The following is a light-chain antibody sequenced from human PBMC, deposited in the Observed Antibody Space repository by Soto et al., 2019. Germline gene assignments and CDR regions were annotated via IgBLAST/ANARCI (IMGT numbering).Light chain of an antibody. V-gene: IGKV3-20*01. Sequence: IVLTQSPATLSLSPGERVTLSCRASQSVSRIYLGWYQQKPGQAPRLLIYGGSSRATGIPDRFSGSGSGTDFTLTISRLEPEDFAVYYCQQYGNSPYTFGQGTKLEIK. CDR3: QQYGNSPYT. J-gene: IGKJ2*01. CDR2: GGS. CDR1: QSVSRIY.